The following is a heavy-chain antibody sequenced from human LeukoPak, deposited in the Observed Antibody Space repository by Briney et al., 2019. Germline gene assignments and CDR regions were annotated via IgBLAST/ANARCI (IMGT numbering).Heavy chain of an antibody. J-gene: IGHJ4*02. V-gene: IGHV4-4*02. CDR1: GGSISNTNW. D-gene: IGHD2-8*01. CDR3: SRENGAFSPFGY. CDR2: ISLTGLT. Sequence: SETLSLTCGVSGGSISNTNWWSWVRQPPGQGLDGIGEISLTGLTHYNPSLESRVTVSLDKSKNQLSLNLTSVTAADTAVYYCSRENGAFSPFGYWGQGTLVTVLS.